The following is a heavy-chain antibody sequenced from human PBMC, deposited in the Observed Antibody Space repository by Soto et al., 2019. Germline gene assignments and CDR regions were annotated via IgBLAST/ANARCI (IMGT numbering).Heavy chain of an antibody. CDR1: GGIFNSYA. CDR3: ARAPPIQIVVAGNY. Sequence: QVQLVQSGAEVKKPGSSVKVSCKASGGIFNSYAINWVRQAPGQGLEWMGQIIPLFGTPKYAQKFQGRVTITADESTGTVYMELSSLRSEDTAMYYCARAPPIQIVVAGNYWGQGTLVTVSS. V-gene: IGHV1-69*12. J-gene: IGHJ4*02. D-gene: IGHD6-19*01. CDR2: IIPLFGTP.